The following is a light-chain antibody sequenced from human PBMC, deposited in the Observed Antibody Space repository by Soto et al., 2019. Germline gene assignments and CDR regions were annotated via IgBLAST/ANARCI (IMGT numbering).Light chain of an antibody. J-gene: IGLJ2*01. CDR3: CSYAGSSTLVL. V-gene: IGLV2-23*01. Sequence: QSALTQPASVSGSPGQSITISCTGTSSDVGSYNLVSWYQQHPDKAPKLMIYEGTKRPSGVSNRFSGSKSDNTASLTISGLQAEDEADYYCCSYAGSSTLVLFGGGTKVTVL. CDR1: SSDVGSYNL. CDR2: EGT.